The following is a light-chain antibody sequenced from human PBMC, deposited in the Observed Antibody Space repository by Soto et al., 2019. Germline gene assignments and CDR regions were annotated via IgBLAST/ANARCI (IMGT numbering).Light chain of an antibody. CDR2: DAS. CDR3: QQRSTWPIT. V-gene: IGKV3-11*01. CDR1: QNINRY. Sequence: EIVLTQSPATLSLSPGERATLSCRASQNINRYLAWYHQKPGQPPRLLIYDASTRATGIPARFSGSGSGTDFTLTISSLEPEDFAVYYCQQRSTWPITFGQGTRLEIK. J-gene: IGKJ5*01.